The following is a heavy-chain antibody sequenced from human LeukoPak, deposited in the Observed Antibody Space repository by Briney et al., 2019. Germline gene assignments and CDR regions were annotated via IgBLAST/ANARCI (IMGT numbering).Heavy chain of an antibody. Sequence: KTSETLSLTCAVSDDSFSSHNWTWFRQPPGKGLEWIGYISYIGSTNYNPSLKSRVTISIDTSRNQFSLRLSSVTAADTAVYYCARDLVTVTKGFDIWGQGTMVSVSS. CDR3: ARDLVTVTKGFDI. V-gene: IGHV4-59*11. CDR2: ISYIGST. J-gene: IGHJ3*02. D-gene: IGHD4-17*01. CDR1: DDSFSSHN.